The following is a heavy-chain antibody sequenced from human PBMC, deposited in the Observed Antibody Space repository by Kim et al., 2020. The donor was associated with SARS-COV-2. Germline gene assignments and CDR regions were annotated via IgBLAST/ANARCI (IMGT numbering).Heavy chain of an antibody. J-gene: IGHJ6*03. Sequence: GGSLRLSCAASGFTFSTYGMHWVRQAPGKGLEWVAVIWYDGSNKYYADSVKGRFTIPRDNSKSTLNLQMNSLGAEDTAVYYCARGRGNYYYFMDVGGKGATVTVSS. CDR3: ARGRGNYYYFMDV. CDR1: GFTFSTYG. V-gene: IGHV3-33*01. CDR2: IWYDGSNK.